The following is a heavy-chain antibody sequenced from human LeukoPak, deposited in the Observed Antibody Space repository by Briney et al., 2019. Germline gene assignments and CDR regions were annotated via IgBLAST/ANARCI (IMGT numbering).Heavy chain of an antibody. CDR2: IYTSGRT. V-gene: IGHV4-4*07. CDR1: GDSISSYY. J-gene: IGHJ4*02. Sequence: SETLSLTCTVSGDSISSYYWSWIRQPAGRGLEWIGRIYTSGRTNYNPSLKSGVTMSVDTSKNLFSLKVNSVTAADTAVYFCARVASGYYAYYFDYWGQGTLVTVSS. D-gene: IGHD3-3*01. CDR3: ARVASGYYAYYFDY.